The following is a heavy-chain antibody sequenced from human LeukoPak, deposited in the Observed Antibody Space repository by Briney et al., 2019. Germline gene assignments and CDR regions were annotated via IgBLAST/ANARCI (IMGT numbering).Heavy chain of an antibody. CDR1: GLTFNSYA. CDR2: ISYDGSNK. J-gene: IGHJ6*02. CDR3: ARDEGYCSRTSCYRASKGMDV. V-gene: IGHV3-30-3*01. D-gene: IGHD2-2*01. Sequence: PGGSLRLSWAASGLTFNSYAMTWVRQAPGKGLEWVAVISYDGSNKYYVDSVKGRFTISRDNSKNTLYLQMNSLRAEDTAVYYCARDEGYCSRTSCYRASKGMDVWGQGTAVIVSS.